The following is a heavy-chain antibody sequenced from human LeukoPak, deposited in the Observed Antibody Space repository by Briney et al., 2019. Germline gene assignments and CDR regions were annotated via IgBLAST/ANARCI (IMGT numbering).Heavy chain of an antibody. D-gene: IGHD3-22*01. CDR2: ITGSGART. CDR3: AKLDYYDTH. Sequence: GGSETLDCAASGYTFSTQCMSWARQAPGKGLECVSYITGSGARTSYATSSTGRFTISRDNYKNTLYLQMNSLRAEDAAVYYYAKLDYYDTHWGRGNVVTVSS. J-gene: IGHJ4*02. CDR1: GYTFSTQC. V-gene: IGHV3-23*01.